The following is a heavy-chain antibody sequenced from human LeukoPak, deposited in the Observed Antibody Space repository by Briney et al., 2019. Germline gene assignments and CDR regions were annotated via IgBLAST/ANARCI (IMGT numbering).Heavy chain of an antibody. Sequence: GASVKVSCEASGYTFTGYYMHWVRQAPGQGLEWMGWINPNSGGTNYAQKFQGRVTMTRDTSISTAYMELSRLRSDDTAVYYCAREGRYCSSTSCYTFDYWGQGTLVTVSS. CDR3: AREGRYCSSTSCYTFDY. J-gene: IGHJ4*02. CDR1: GYTFTGYY. D-gene: IGHD2-2*02. CDR2: INPNSGGT. V-gene: IGHV1-2*02.